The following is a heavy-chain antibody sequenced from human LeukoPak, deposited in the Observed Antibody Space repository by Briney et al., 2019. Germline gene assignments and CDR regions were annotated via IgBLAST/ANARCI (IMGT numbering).Heavy chain of an antibody. Sequence: PSETLSLTCSVSGGSISSSVYYWSWIRQPPGKGLEWIGYIYQTGTTYYTPSLESRVTLSVDRSKNQVSLKLSSVTAADTAVYYCARKADGLGARPYYFDYWGQGTLVTVSS. CDR2: IYQTGTT. CDR1: GGSISSSVYY. V-gene: IGHV4-30-2*01. J-gene: IGHJ4*02. CDR3: ARKADGLGARPYYFDY. D-gene: IGHD6-6*01.